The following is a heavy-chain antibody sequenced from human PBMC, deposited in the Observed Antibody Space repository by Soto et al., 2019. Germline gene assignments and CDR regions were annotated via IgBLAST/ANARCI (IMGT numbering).Heavy chain of an antibody. V-gene: IGHV1-69*12. D-gene: IGHD4-4*01. CDR1: GGTFSSYA. Sequence: QVQLVQSGAEVKKPGSSVKVSCKASGGTFSSYAISWVRQAPGQGLEWMGGIIPIFGTANYAQKFQGRVTITADESTSTAYMELSSLRSEDTAVYYCARVDRIPTTVPTHYYYGMDVWGQGTTVTVSS. CDR3: ARVDRIPTTVPTHYYYGMDV. CDR2: IIPIFGTA. J-gene: IGHJ6*02.